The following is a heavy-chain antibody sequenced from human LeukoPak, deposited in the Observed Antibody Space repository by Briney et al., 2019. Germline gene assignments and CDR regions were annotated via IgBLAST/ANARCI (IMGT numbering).Heavy chain of an antibody. CDR2: IYHSGST. J-gene: IGHJ5*02. Sequence: KASETLSLTCAVSGYSISSGYYWGWVRQPPGKGLEWIGSIYHSGSTYYNPSLKSRVTISVDTSKNQFSLKLSSVTAADTAVYYCARAVPFDPWGQGTLVTVSS. CDR3: ARAVPFDP. V-gene: IGHV4-38-2*01. CDR1: GYSISSGYY.